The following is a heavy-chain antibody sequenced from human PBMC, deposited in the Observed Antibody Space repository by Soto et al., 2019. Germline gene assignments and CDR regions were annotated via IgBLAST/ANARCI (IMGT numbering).Heavy chain of an antibody. CDR3: ARDQKFGSSSRPPYYYYYGMDV. Sequence: PGGSLRLSCAASGFTFSSYGMHWVRQAPGKGLEWVAVIWYDGSNKYYADSVKGRFTISRDNSKNTLYLQMNSLRAEDTAVYYCARDQKFGSSSRPPYYYYYGMDVWGQGTTVTVSS. CDR1: GFTFSSYG. D-gene: IGHD6-6*01. J-gene: IGHJ6*02. CDR2: IWYDGSNK. V-gene: IGHV3-33*01.